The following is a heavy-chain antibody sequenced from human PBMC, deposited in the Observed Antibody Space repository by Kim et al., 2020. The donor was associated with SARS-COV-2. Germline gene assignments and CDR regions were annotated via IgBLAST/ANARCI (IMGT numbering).Heavy chain of an antibody. CDR2: ISGTGAST. Sequence: GGSLRLSCAASGFTLINYAMSWVRQPPGKGLEWVSSISGTGASTYFADSVKGRFTIYRDLSKSTLYLEMNSLRVEDTAQYFCARDGYNHIAYDYWGQGALVTVSS. CDR3: ARDGYNHIAYDY. J-gene: IGHJ4*02. D-gene: IGHD5-12*01. CDR1: GFTLINYA. V-gene: IGHV3-23*01.